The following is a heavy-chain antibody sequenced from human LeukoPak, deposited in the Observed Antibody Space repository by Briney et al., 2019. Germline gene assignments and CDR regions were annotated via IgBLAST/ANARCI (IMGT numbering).Heavy chain of an antibody. D-gene: IGHD3-22*01. CDR2: MYYSGST. V-gene: IGHV4-30-4*01. CDR3: ARPYYYDSRIDP. Sequence: SQTLSLTCTVSGGSISSGDYYWSWIRQPLGKGLEWIAYMYYSGSTYYNPSLKGRVTMSADTSKNQLSLKLSSVTAADTAVYYCARPYYYDSRIDPWGQGILVTVSS. J-gene: IGHJ5*02. CDR1: GGSISSGDYY.